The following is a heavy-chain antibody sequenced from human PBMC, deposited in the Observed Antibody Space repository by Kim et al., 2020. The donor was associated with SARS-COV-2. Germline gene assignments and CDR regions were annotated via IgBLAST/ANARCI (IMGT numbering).Heavy chain of an antibody. CDR2: INHRGST. CDR1: GGSFSGYY. V-gene: IGHV4-34*01. D-gene: IGHD3-9*01. CDR3: AADILTGYHDY. J-gene: IGHJ4*02. Sequence: SETLSLTCAVYGGSFSGYYWSWIRQPPGKGLEWIGEINHRGSTNYNPSLKSRVTISVDTSKNQFSLKLSSVTAADTAVYYCAADILTGYHDYWGQGTLVTVSS.